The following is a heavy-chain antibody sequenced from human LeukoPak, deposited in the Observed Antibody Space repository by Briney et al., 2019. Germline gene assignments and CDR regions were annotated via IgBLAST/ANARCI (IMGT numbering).Heavy chain of an antibody. CDR1: GLIFSGSW. D-gene: IGHD1-26*01. CDR2: IKKDGSEK. V-gene: IGHV3-7*01. Sequence: GGSLRLSCTASGLIFSGSWMAWIRQAPGKGLEWVAIIKKDGSEKYYVDSMKGRFTISRDNAKNSLFLQMNSLRAEDTAVYYCATDRNSGKYYDYWGQGTLVTVSS. CDR3: ATDRNSGKYYDY. J-gene: IGHJ4*02.